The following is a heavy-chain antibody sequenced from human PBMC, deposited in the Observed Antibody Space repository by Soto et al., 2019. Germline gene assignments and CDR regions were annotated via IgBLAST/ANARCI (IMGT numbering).Heavy chain of an antibody. J-gene: IGHJ4*02. Sequence: QVQLVESGGGVVQPGRSLRLSCAASGFTFSSYGMHWVRQAPGKGLEWVAVISYDGSNKYYADSVKGRFTISRDNSKNTLYLQMNSLRAEDTAVYYCAKGEYSVSYLDYWGQGTLVTVSS. D-gene: IGHD1-26*01. CDR3: AKGEYSVSYLDY. V-gene: IGHV3-30*18. CDR1: GFTFSSYG. CDR2: ISYDGSNK.